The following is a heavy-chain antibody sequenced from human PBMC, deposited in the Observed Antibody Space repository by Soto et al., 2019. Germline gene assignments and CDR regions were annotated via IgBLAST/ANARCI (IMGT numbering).Heavy chain of an antibody. CDR1: GGTFSTYA. D-gene: IGHD2-15*01. CDR2: VIPIFGTP. J-gene: IGHJ6*02. Sequence: QVQLVQSGAEVKKPGSSVKVSCKAPGGTFSTYAISWVRQAPGQGLEWMGGVIPIFGTPNYAQKFQGRVTIPADESTSTGYRELRSLRSEDTAVYYCARSQGGSSSLDIYYYYYYGMDVWGQGTTVTVSS. V-gene: IGHV1-69*01. CDR3: ARSQGGSSSLDIYYYYYYGMDV.